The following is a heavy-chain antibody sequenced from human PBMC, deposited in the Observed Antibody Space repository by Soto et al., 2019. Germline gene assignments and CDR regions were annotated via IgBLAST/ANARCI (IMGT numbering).Heavy chain of an antibody. CDR1: GFTFSSCA. Sequence: EVQLLESGGGLQQPGGSLRLSCTASGFTFSSCAMSWVRQAPGKGLEWVSGISETGDGTYYADTVEGRFTISRDNFKNTLYLEMNSLRVDDTAGYYCAKEGSSRRFDCDYGGQGILVTVSS. CDR2: ISETGDGT. J-gene: IGHJ4*02. D-gene: IGHD6-13*01. V-gene: IGHV3-23*01. CDR3: AKEGSSRRFDCDY.